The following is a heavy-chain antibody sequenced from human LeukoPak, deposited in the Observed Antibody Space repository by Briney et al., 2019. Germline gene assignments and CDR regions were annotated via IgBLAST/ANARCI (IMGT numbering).Heavy chain of an antibody. CDR2: ISAYSGNT. D-gene: IGHD4-17*01. J-gene: IGHJ4*02. CDR1: GYTFTSYG. Sequence: ASVKVSCKSSGYTFTSYGIIWVRQAPGQGLKWMGWISAYSGNTNYAQKLQGRVTMTTDTSTSTAYMELRSLRSDDTAVYYCARDLGGDYVLMGYWGQGTLVTVSS. V-gene: IGHV1-18*01. CDR3: ARDLGGDYVLMGY.